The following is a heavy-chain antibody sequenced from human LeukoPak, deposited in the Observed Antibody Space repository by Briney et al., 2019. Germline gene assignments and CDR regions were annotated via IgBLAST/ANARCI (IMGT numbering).Heavy chain of an antibody. Sequence: ASVKVSCKASGYTFTSYGISWVRQAPGQGLEWMGWISAYNGNTNYAQKLQGRVTMTTDTSTSTAYMELRSLRSDDTAVYYCARANVLLWFGEFDNWFDPWGQGTLVTVSS. J-gene: IGHJ5*02. CDR3: ARANVLLWFGEFDNWFDP. D-gene: IGHD3-10*01. CDR2: ISAYNGNT. CDR1: GYTFTSYG. V-gene: IGHV1-18*04.